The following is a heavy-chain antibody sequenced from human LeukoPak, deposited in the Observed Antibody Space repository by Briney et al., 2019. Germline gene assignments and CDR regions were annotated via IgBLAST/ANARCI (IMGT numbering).Heavy chain of an antibody. CDR2: ISGSGSTT. CDR1: GFTFSSYS. V-gene: IGHV3-23*01. D-gene: IGHD1-14*01. CDR3: AKASREDGRYYFDY. Sequence: PGGSLRLSCAASGFTFSSYSMSWARQAPGKGLEWVSVISGSGSTTYYADSVKGRFTISKDNSKNTVYLQMNSLRAEDTAVYYCAKASREDGRYYFDYWGQGTLVTVSS. J-gene: IGHJ4*02.